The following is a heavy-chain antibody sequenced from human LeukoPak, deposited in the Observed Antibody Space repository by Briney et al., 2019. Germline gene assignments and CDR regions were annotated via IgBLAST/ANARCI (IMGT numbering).Heavy chain of an antibody. Sequence: GGSLRLSCAASGFTFSSYWMSWVRQAPGKGLEWVANIKQDGNEKYYVDSVKGRFTISRDNAKNSLSLQMNSLRAEDTAVYFCAREGVCGGDCYSKSYWGQGTLVTVSS. V-gene: IGHV3-7*01. D-gene: IGHD2-21*02. CDR1: GFTFSSYW. CDR2: IKQDGNEK. CDR3: AREGVCGGDCYSKSY. J-gene: IGHJ4*02.